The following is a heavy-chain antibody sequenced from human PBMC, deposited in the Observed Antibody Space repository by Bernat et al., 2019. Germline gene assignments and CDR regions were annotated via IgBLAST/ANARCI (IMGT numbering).Heavy chain of an antibody. V-gene: IGHV1-24*01. J-gene: IGHJ6*02. CDR1: GYTLTELS. D-gene: IGHD3-3*01. Sequence: QVQLVQSGPEVKKPGASVKVSCKVSGYTLTELSMHWVRQAPGKGLEWMGGFDPEDGETIYAQKFQGRVTMTEDTSTDTAYMELSSLRSEDTAVYYCATVHTIWSGTNYYYYGMDVWGQGTTVTVSS. CDR2: FDPEDGET. CDR3: ATVHTIWSGTNYYYYGMDV.